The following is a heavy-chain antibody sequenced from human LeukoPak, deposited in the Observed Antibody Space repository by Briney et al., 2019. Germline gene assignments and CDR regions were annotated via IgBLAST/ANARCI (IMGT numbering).Heavy chain of an antibody. D-gene: IGHD6-6*01. V-gene: IGHV3-21*01. Sequence: PGGSLRLSCAASGFTFSSYAMSWVRQAPGKGLEWVSSIDNTSNYIYYADSVKGRFTISRDNARNSLYLQMNSLPADDTAVYYCARAEPSSPYDHWGQGTLVTVSS. CDR1: GFTFSSYA. CDR3: ARAEPSSPYDH. CDR2: IDNTSNYI. J-gene: IGHJ4*02.